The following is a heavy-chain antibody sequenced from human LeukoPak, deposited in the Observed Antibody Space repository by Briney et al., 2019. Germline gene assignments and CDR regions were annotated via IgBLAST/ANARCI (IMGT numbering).Heavy chain of an antibody. CDR1: GSTGSSNY. J-gene: IGHJ2*01. CDR2: IYSGGST. D-gene: IGHD2-15*01. V-gene: IGHV3-66*02. Sequence: GGPRSSSCAASGSTGSSNYMRWVRAPPGRVLEWASVIYSGGSTYYADSVKGRFTISRDNTKNTLYLQMDSLRAEETGVYYCARDSGWWPNWYFDLWGRGTLVTVSS. CDR3: ARDSGWWPNWYFDL.